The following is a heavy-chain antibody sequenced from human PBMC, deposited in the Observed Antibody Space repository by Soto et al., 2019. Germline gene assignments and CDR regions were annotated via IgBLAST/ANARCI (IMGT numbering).Heavy chain of an antibody. Sequence: GGSLRLSCAASGFTFSSYAMSWVRQAPGKGLEWVSAISGSGGSTYYADSVKGRFTISRDNSKNTLYLQMNSLRAEDTAVYYCAKDCESSGWYLYFDYWGQGTLVTVSS. V-gene: IGHV3-23*01. CDR3: AKDCESSGWYLYFDY. D-gene: IGHD6-19*01. CDR2: ISGSGGST. CDR1: GFTFSSYA. J-gene: IGHJ4*02.